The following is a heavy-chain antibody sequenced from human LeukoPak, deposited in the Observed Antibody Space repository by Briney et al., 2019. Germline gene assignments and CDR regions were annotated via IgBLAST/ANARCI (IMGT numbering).Heavy chain of an antibody. CDR2: IKQDGSEK. CDR1: GFTFSSYW. CDR3: ARGPYCSGGSCRRPEFDY. D-gene: IGHD2-15*01. J-gene: IGHJ4*02. V-gene: IGHV3-7*01. Sequence: GGSLRLSCAASGFTFSSYWMVWVRQAPGKGLEWVASIKQDGSEKYYVDSMKGRFTISRDNAKNSLYLQMNSLRAEDTAVYYCARGPYCSGGSCRRPEFDYWGQGTLVTVSS.